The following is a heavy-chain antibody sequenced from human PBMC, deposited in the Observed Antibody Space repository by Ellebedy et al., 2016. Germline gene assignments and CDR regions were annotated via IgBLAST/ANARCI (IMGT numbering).Heavy chain of an antibody. CDR2: IYSSGSF. CDR1: GGSISSYY. V-gene: IGHV4-4*07. J-gene: IGHJ4*02. Sequence: SETLSLXCTVSGGSISSYYWNWIRQPAGKGLEWIGRIYSSGSFNYNPSFKSRVTMSVDTSKNQFSLKLSSVTAADTAVYYCARGSSTWYHNFDYWGQGSLVTVSS. D-gene: IGHD6-13*01. CDR3: ARGSSTWYHNFDY.